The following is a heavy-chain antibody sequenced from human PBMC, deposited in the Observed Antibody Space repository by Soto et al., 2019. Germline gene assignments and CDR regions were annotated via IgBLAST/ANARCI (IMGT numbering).Heavy chain of an antibody. V-gene: IGHV3-48*02. D-gene: IGHD5-12*01. J-gene: IGHJ6*02. CDR3: ARVSYGGWSTIKDYYYYAMDV. CDR2: ISGGSSRI. Sequence: LRLSCVASGFTFSSYSVNWVRQAPGTGLEWVSYISGGSSRIFYADSVKGRFTISRDNAKNSLYLQMNSLRDEDTGVYYCARVSYGGWSTIKDYYYYAMDVWGQGTTVTVSS. CDR1: GFTFSSYS.